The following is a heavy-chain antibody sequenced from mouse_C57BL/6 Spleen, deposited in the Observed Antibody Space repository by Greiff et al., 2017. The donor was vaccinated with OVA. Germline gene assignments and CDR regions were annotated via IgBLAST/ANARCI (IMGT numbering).Heavy chain of an antibody. J-gene: IGHJ3*01. D-gene: IGHD3-2*02. Sequence: EVQRVESGGGLVKPGGSLKLSCAASGFTFSSYTMSWVRQTPEKRLEWVATISGGGGNTYYPDSVKGRFTISRDNAKNTLYLQMSSLRSEDTALYYCARQRETAQTFAYWGQGTLVTVSA. V-gene: IGHV5-9*01. CDR2: ISGGGGNT. CDR3: ARQRETAQTFAY. CDR1: GFTFSSYT.